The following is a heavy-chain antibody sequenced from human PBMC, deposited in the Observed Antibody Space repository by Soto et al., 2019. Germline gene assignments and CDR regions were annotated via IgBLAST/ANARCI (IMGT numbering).Heavy chain of an antibody. CDR1: GFTFSSYS. CDR2: ISSSSSYI. J-gene: IGHJ6*02. CDR3: ARDQRITIFGVVTHYGTDV. Sequence: GGSLRLSCAASGFTFSSYSMNWVRQAPGKGLEWVSSISSSSSYIYYADSVKGRFTISRDNAKNSLYLQMNSLRAEDTAVYYCARDQRITIFGVVTHYGTDVWGQGTTVTVSS. V-gene: IGHV3-21*01. D-gene: IGHD3-3*01.